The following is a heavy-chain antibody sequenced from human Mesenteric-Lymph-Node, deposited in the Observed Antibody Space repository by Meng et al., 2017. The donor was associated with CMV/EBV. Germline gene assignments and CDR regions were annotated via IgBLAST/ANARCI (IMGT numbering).Heavy chain of an antibody. CDR2: IYRGDNT. V-gene: IGHV3-66*01. CDR3: TGDSVSNPNLDY. J-gene: IGHJ4*02. Sequence: AHLVWPGRVLVQRGESLRLSCAASGFDVRDKYMSWCRRAPGKGLEWVCIIYRGDNTYYIDSVKDRFTVSRDNSKNTMYLQMNSLRVEDTAVYYCTGDSVSNPNLDYWGQGTLVTVSS. CDR1: GFDVRDKY. D-gene: IGHD3-10*01.